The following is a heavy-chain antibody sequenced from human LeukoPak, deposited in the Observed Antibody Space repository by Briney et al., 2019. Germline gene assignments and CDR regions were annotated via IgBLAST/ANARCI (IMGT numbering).Heavy chain of an antibody. CDR3: ARAGRNDASLGMDV. CDR2: ISSNGGST. CDR1: GFTFSSYA. V-gene: IGHV3-64*01. J-gene: IGHJ6*02. D-gene: IGHD1-1*01. Sequence: GGCLRLSCVASGFTFSSYAMHWVRQDPGKGLEYVSGISSNGGSTYYANSVKDRFNISRDNSKNTLYLQMGSLRAEDTAVYHCARAGRNDASLGMDVWGQGTTVTVSS.